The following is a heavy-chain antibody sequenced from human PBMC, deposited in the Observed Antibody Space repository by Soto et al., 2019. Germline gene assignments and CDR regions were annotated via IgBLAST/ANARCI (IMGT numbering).Heavy chain of an antibody. CDR2: IDPSDSQT. CDR1: GYSFAVYW. J-gene: IGHJ6*02. V-gene: IGHV5-10-1*01. Sequence: PGGSLKISCKGSGYSFAVYWITWVRQKPGKGLEWMGRIDPSDSQTYYSPSFRGHVTISVTKSISTAYLQWSSLKASDTAMYYCARHPTTVTTRIRGMDVWGQGTTVTVSS. CDR3: ARHPTTVTTRIRGMDV. D-gene: IGHD4-17*01.